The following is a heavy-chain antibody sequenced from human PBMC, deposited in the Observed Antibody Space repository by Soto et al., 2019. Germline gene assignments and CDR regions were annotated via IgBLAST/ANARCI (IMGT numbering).Heavy chain of an antibody. J-gene: IGHJ4*02. V-gene: IGHV1-3*01. CDR3: ARASSSSNARGFFDY. D-gene: IGHD6-6*01. CDR1: GYTFTSYA. CDR2: INAGNGNT. Sequence: ASVKFSCKASGYTFTSYAMHWVRQAPGQRLEWMGWINAGNGNTKYSQKFQGRVTITRDTSASTAYMELSSLRSEDTAVYYCARASSSSNARGFFDYWGQGTLVTVS.